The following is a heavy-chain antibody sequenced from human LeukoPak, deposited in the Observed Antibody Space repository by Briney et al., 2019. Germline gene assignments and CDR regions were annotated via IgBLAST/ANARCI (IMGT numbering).Heavy chain of an antibody. V-gene: IGHV1-2*02. J-gene: IGHJ5*02. Sequence: ASVKVSCKASGYTFTDYYVHWVQQAPGQGLEWLGLISPNTGDTHYAKKFHGRVTVTRDTSINTAYMQLTRLRSDDTAVYYCARDRVPGSYFDSWLDPWGQGTLVIVSS. CDR3: ARDRVPGSYFDSWLDP. CDR2: ISPNTGDT. D-gene: IGHD1-26*01. CDR1: GYTFTDYY.